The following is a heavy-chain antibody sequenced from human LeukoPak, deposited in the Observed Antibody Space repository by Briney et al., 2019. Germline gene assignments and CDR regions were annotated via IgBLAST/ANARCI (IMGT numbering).Heavy chain of an antibody. CDR2: IYYSGST. V-gene: IGHV4-59*01. J-gene: IGHJ6*03. D-gene: IGHD3-22*01. Sequence: SETLSLTCTVSGGSISSYYWSWIRQPPGKGLEWIGCIYYSGSTNYNPSLKSRVTISVDTSKNQFSLKLSSVTAADTAVYYCARHSYYYDSSGYYGKAGLYYYXXMXVWXXXTXVT. CDR1: GGSISSYY. CDR3: ARHSYYYDSSGYYGKAGLYYYXXMXV.